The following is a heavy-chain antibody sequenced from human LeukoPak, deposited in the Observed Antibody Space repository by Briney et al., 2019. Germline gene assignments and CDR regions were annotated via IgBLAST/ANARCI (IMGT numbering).Heavy chain of an antibody. V-gene: IGHV3-23*01. CDR3: ASGASYCDFWSGYLAGYYYYYGMDV. J-gene: IGHJ6*02. CDR1: GFTFSSYA. D-gene: IGHD3-3*01. CDR2: ISGSGGST. Sequence: GGSLRLSCAASGFTFSSYAMSWVRQAPGKGLEWVSAISGSGGSTYYADSVKGRFTISRDNAKNSLYLQMNSLRDEDTAVYYCASGASYCDFWSGYLAGYYYYYGMDVWGQGTTVTVSS.